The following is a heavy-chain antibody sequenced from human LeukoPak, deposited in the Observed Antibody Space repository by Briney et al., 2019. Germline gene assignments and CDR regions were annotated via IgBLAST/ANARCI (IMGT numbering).Heavy chain of an antibody. CDR2: IIPIFGTA. V-gene: IGHV1-69*01. CDR3: ARRRSGYSSGADAFDI. Sequence: ASVKVSCKASGGTFSSYAISWVRQAPGQGLEWMGGIIPIFGTANYAQKFQGRVTITADESTSTAYMELSSLRSEDTAVYYCARRRSGYSSGADAFDIWGQGTMVTVSS. J-gene: IGHJ3*02. CDR1: GGTFSSYA. D-gene: IGHD6-19*01.